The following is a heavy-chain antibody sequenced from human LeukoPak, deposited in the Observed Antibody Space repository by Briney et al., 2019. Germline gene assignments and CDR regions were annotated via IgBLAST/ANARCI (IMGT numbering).Heavy chain of an antibody. CDR1: GFTFSSYS. CDR2: ISSSSSYI. D-gene: IGHD5-24*01. Sequence: GGSLRLSCAASGFTFSSYSMNWVRQAPGKGLEWVSSISSSSSYIYYADSVKGRFTISRDNAKNSLYLQMNSLRAEDTAVYYCARVAHPQRDGYNSNYWGQGTLVTVSS. J-gene: IGHJ4*02. CDR3: ARVAHPQRDGYNSNY. V-gene: IGHV3-21*01.